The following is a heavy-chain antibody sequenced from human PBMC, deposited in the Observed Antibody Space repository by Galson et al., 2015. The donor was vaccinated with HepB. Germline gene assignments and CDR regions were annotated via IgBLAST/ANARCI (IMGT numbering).Heavy chain of an antibody. CDR1: GGSFSGYY. CDR3: ARTPVVRYYDILTGYYKGYFDY. Sequence: LSLTCAVYGGSFSGYYWSWIRQPPGKGLEWIGEINHSGSTNYNPSLKSRVTISVDTSKNQFSLKLSSVTAADTAVYYCARTPVVRYYDILTGYYKGYFDYWGQGTLVTVSS. J-gene: IGHJ4*02. V-gene: IGHV4-34*01. D-gene: IGHD3-9*01. CDR2: INHSGST.